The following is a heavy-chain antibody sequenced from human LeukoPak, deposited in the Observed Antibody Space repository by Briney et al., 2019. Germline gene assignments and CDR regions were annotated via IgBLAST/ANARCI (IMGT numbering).Heavy chain of an antibody. V-gene: IGHV1-18*01. J-gene: IGHJ3*02. D-gene: IGHD3-10*01. CDR3: ASNRDYYDAFDI. CDR1: GYTFTSYG. Sequence: ASVKVSCKASGYTFTSYGISWVRQAPGQGLEWMGWISAYNGNTNYAQKLQGRVTMTTDTSTSTAYMELRSLRSDDTAVYYCASNRDYYDAFDIWGQGTMVTVSS. CDR2: ISAYNGNT.